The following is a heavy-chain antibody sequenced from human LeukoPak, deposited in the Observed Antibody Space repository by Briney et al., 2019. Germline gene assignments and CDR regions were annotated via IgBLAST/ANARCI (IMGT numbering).Heavy chain of an antibody. V-gene: IGHV3-66*02. D-gene: IGHD6-25*01. CDR3: ARERHGRLVH. CDR1: GFTVSSSY. Sequence: GGSLRLSCAASGFTVSSSYMSWVRQAPGKGLEWVSNIYSGGRTHYADSVRGRFTVSRDNSKNTLYLQMNSLRTEDTAVYYCARERHGRLVHWGQGTLVTVSS. CDR2: IYSGGRT. J-gene: IGHJ4*02.